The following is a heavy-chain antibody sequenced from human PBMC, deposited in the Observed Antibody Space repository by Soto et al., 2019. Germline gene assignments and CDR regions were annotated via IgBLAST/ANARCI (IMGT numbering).Heavy chain of an antibody. Sequence: GASVKVSCKASGYTFTSYGISWVRQAPGQGLEWMGWISAYNGNTNYAQKLQGRVTMTTDTSTSTAYMELRSLRSDDTAVYYCARRAVLRFLEWPSYGMDVWGQGTTVAAP. V-gene: IGHV1-18*04. D-gene: IGHD3-3*01. CDR2: ISAYNGNT. CDR3: ARRAVLRFLEWPSYGMDV. J-gene: IGHJ6*02. CDR1: GYTFTSYG.